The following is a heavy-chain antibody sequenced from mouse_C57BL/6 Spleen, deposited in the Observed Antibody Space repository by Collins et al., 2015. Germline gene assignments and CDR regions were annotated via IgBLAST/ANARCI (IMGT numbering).Heavy chain of an antibody. CDR3: ARTPWLLREAMDY. CDR1: GFTFSSFG. Sequence: DVQPVESGGGLVQPGGSRKLSCAASGFTFSSFGMHWVRQAPEKGLEWVAYISSGSSTIYYADTVKGRFTISRDNPKNTLFLQMTSLRSEDTAMYYCARTPWLLREAMDYWGQGTSVTVSS. V-gene: IGHV5-17*02. D-gene: IGHD2-3*01. J-gene: IGHJ4*01. CDR2: ISSGSSTI.